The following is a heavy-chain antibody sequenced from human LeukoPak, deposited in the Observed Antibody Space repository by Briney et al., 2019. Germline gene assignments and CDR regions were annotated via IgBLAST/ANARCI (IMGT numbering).Heavy chain of an antibody. V-gene: IGHV1-18*01. CDR3: ARDPSGYDSFDY. D-gene: IGHD5-12*01. J-gene: IGHJ4*02. CDR2: ISAYNGNT. CDR1: GYTFTSYG. Sequence: ASVKVSYKASGYTFTSYGISWVRQAPGRGLEWIGWISAYNGNTNLAQKLQGGVTMTTDTSTSTAYMELRSLRSDDTAVYYCARDPSGYDSFDYWGQGTLVTVSS.